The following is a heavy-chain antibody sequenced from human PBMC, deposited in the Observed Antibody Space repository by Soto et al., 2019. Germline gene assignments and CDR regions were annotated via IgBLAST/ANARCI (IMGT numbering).Heavy chain of an antibody. Sequence: SGGSLRLSCAASGFSVSDNYLSWVRQAPGKGLQWVSLIHSAGTTYYADSVKGRFTISRDNSKNTVFLQMNSLRGEDTAVYYCARARGKVTTRWFDPWGQGTLVTVS. CDR1: GFSVSDNY. J-gene: IGHJ5*02. CDR2: IHSAGTT. CDR3: ARARGKVTTRWFDP. V-gene: IGHV3-53*01. D-gene: IGHD3-16*01.